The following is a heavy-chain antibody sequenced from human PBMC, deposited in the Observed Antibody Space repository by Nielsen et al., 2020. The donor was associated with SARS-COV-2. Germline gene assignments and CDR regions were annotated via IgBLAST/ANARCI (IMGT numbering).Heavy chain of an antibody. D-gene: IGHD6-6*01. J-gene: IGHJ6*02. CDR2: IYYSGST. CDR1: GGSISSGGYY. Sequence: SETLSLTCTVSGGSISSGGYYWGWIRQPPGKGLEWIGSIYYSGSTYYNPSLKSRVTISVDTSKNQFSLKLSSVTAADTAVYYCARIGSSPPVGYYGMDVWGQGTTVTVSS. V-gene: IGHV4-39*01. CDR3: ARIGSSPPVGYYGMDV.